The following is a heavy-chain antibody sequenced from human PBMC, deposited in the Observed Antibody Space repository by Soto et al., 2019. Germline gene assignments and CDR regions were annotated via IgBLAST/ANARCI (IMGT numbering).Heavy chain of an antibody. D-gene: IGHD1-20*01. CDR2: IDPSDSYT. CDR3: ARHNRDYYYYYGMDV. J-gene: IGHJ6*02. V-gene: IGHV5-10-1*01. Sequence: EVQLVQSGAEVKKPGESLRIYCKGSGYSFTSYWISWVRQMPGKGLEWMGRIDPSDSYTNYSPSFQGHVTISADKSISTAYLQWSSLKASDTAMYYCARHNRDYYYYYGMDVWGQGTTVTVSS. CDR1: GYSFTSYW.